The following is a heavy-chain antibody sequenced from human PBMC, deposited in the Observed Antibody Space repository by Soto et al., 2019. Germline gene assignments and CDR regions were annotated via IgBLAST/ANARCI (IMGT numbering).Heavy chain of an antibody. CDR1: GGSFSRYY. D-gene: IGHD3-9*01. V-gene: IGHV4-59*01. CDR3: ARGRYDILTGYYDYGMDV. CDR2: IYYSGST. Sequence: AETLYLTCTVSGGSFSRYYWSWIRQPPGKGLEWIGYIYYSGSTNYNPSLKSRVTISVDTSKNQFSLKLSSVTAADTAVYYCARGRYDILTGYYDYGMDVWGQGTTVTVSS. J-gene: IGHJ6*02.